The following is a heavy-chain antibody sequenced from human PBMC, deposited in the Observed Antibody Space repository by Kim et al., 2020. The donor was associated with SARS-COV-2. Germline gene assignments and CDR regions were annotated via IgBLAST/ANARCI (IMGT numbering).Heavy chain of an antibody. Sequence: TPAHKGRVTISVDTSKNQFSLKLTSVAAADTAGYYCTRDTRGYSGYAIDYWGQGTLVTVSS. CDR3: TRDTRGYSGYAIDY. D-gene: IGHD5-12*01. V-gene: IGHV4-30-2*04. J-gene: IGHJ4*02.